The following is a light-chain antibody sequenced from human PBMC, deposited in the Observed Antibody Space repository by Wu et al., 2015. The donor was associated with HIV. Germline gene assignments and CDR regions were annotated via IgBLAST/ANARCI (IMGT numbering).Light chain of an antibody. CDR1: QSVSSNY. Sequence: EFVLTQSPGTLSLSPGERATLSCRASQSVSSNYLAWYQQKPGQAPRLLIYGASSRATGIPDRFSGSGSGTDFTLTISRLEPEDFAVYYCQQYGRLSSSYTFGQGTKLEIK. V-gene: IGKV3-20*01. CDR2: GAS. CDR3: QQYGRLSSSYT. J-gene: IGKJ2*01.